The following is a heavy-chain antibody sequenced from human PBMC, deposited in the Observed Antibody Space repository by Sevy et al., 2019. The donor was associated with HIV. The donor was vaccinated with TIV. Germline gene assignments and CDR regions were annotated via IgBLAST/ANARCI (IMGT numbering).Heavy chain of an antibody. Sequence: SETLSLTCAAYGGSFSGYYWSWIRQPPGKGLEWIGEINHSGSTNYNPSLKSRVTISVDTSKNQFSLKLSSVTAADTAVYYCAKSRDYGMDVWGQGTTVTVSS. J-gene: IGHJ6*02. CDR3: AKSRDYGMDV. CDR2: INHSGST. CDR1: GGSFSGYY. V-gene: IGHV4-34*01.